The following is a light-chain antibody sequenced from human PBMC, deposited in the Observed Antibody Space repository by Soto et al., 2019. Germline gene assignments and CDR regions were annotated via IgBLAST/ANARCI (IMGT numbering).Light chain of an antibody. CDR2: GAS. J-gene: IGKJ4*01. V-gene: IGKV3-15*01. Sequence: EIVLTQSPGTLSLSPGERATISCRASQSVSSSYLAWYQQKPGQAPRLLIYGASTRATGIPARFSGSGSGTEFTLTISSLQSEDCAVYYCQQYNKWPLTFGGGTKVDIK. CDR1: QSVSSSY. CDR3: QQYNKWPLT.